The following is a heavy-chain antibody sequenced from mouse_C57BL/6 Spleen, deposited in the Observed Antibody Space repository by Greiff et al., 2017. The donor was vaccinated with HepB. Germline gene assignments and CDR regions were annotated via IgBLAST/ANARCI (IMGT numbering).Heavy chain of an antibody. CDR3: ARYGSGGFDY. J-gene: IGHJ2*01. V-gene: IGHV1-69*01. D-gene: IGHD2-2*01. CDR2: IDPSDSYT. CDR1: GYTFTSYW. Sequence: QVQLQQPGAELVMPGASVKLSCKASGYTFTSYWMHWVKQRPGQGLEWIGEIDPSDSYTNYNQKFKGKSTLTVDKSSSTAYMQLSSLTSEDSAVYYCARYGSGGFDYWGQGTTLTVSS.